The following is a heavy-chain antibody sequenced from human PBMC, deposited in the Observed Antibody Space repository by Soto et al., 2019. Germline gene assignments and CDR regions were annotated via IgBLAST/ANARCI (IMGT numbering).Heavy chain of an antibody. CDR2: IYYSGST. D-gene: IGHD3-10*01. Sequence: SETLSLTCTVSGGSISSYYWSWIRQPPGKGLEWIGYIYYSGSTYYNPSLKSRVTISVDTSKSQFSLKLSSVTAADTAVYYCATDLGGPVRDAFDIWGQGTMVTVSS. V-gene: IGHV4-59*12. CDR1: GGSISSYY. J-gene: IGHJ3*02. CDR3: ATDLGGPVRDAFDI.